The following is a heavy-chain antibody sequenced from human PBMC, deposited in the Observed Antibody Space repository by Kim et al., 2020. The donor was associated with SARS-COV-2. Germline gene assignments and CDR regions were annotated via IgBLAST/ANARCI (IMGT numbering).Heavy chain of an antibody. V-gene: IGHV3-21*01. J-gene: IGHJ4*02. Sequence: AERVKGRLTNSRNNAKNSLILQMNSLRAEDTAVYYGARASAAGTEFDYWGQGTLVTVSS. D-gene: IGHD6-13*01. CDR3: ARASAAGTEFDY.